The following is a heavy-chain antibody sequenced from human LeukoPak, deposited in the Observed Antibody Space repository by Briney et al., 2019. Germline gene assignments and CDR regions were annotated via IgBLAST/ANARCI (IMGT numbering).Heavy chain of an antibody. CDR1: GFTFSSYG. CDR2: IYSGGST. D-gene: IGHD1/OR15-1a*01. J-gene: IGHJ4*01. CDR3: ERTVAGNKFDY. V-gene: IGHV3-53*01. Sequence: PGGSLRLSCVASGFTFSSYGMTWVRQAPGKGLEWVSVIYSGGSTYYADSVKGRFTISRDNSKNTLYLQMNSLRAEDTAVYYCERTVAGNKFDYLGQGTLVTVSS.